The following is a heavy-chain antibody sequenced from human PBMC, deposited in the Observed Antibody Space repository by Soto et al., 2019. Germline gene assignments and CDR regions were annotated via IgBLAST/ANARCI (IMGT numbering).Heavy chain of an antibody. Sequence: PSETLSLTCTVSGGSISSYYWSWIRQPPGKGLEWIGYIYYSGSTNYNPSLKSRVTISVDTSKNQFSLKLSSVTAADTAVYYCARTPPMITFGGVIFYYFDYWGQGTLVTVSS. V-gene: IGHV4-59*01. J-gene: IGHJ4*02. CDR2: IYYSGST. D-gene: IGHD3-16*02. CDR3: ARTPPMITFGGVIFYYFDY. CDR1: GGSISSYY.